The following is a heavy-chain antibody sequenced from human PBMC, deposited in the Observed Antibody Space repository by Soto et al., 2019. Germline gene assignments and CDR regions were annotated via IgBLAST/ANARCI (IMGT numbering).Heavy chain of an antibody. CDR1: GYTFTSYD. J-gene: IGHJ6*02. CDR3: ARAHPISPRYYDYYCRDF. V-gene: IGHV1-8*01. D-gene: IGHD2-21*01. Sequence: VQLVQSGAEVKKPGASVKVSCKASGYTFTSYDINWVRQATGQGLEWMGWMNPNSGNTGYAQKFQGRVTMTRNTVISTAYMELSSLRSEDTGVYYCARAHPISPRYYDYYCRDFWGQGTTVTVSS. CDR2: MNPNSGNT.